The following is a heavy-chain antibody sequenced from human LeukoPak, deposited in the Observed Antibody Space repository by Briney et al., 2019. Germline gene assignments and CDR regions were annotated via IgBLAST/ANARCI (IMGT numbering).Heavy chain of an antibody. CDR2: ISYDGSNK. CDR1: GFTFSTYW. CDR3: ARDAVFDY. Sequence: GGSLRLSCSASGFTFSTYWMSWVRQAPGKGLEWVAVISYDGSNKYYADSVKGRFTISRDNSKNTLYLQMNSLRAEDTAVYYCARDAVFDYWGQGTLVTVSS. J-gene: IGHJ4*02. V-gene: IGHV3-30-3*01.